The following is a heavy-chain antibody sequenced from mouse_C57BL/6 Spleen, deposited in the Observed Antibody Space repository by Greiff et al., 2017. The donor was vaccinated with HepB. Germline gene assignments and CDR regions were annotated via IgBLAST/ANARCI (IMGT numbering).Heavy chain of an antibody. Sequence: VQLQQPGAELVKPGASVKLSCKASGYTFTSYWMHWVKQRPGQGLEWIGMIHPNSGSTNYNEKFKSKATLTVDKSSSTAYMQLSSLTSEDSAVYYCAKVLRYPFFDYWGQGTTLTVSS. CDR1: GYTFTSYW. J-gene: IGHJ2*01. CDR2: IHPNSGST. D-gene: IGHD1-1*01. V-gene: IGHV1-64*01. CDR3: AKVLRYPFFDY.